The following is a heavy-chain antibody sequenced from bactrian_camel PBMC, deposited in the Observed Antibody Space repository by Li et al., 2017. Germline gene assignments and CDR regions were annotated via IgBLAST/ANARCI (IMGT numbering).Heavy chain of an antibody. CDR2: IDRDGHV. Sequence: QVQLVESGGGSVQAGGSLRLSCGASGHTYSSNCMGWFRQAPGKEREGVAAIDRDGHVVYADSVKGRFTISIDNAKKTTYLQMDHLKTEDTAIYYCAALWQLGTCPSGHTETGFLYWGQGTQVTVS. D-gene: IGHD4*01. V-gene: IGHV3S53*01. J-gene: IGHJ4*01. CDR1: GHTYSSNC. CDR3: AALWQLGTCPSGHTETGFLY.